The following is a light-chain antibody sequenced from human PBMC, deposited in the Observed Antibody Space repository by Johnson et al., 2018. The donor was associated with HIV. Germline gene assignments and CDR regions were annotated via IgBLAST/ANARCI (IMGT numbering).Light chain of an antibody. J-gene: IGLJ1*01. V-gene: IGLV1-51*01. CDR1: SSNIGNNY. CDR2: DNN. Sequence: QSVLTQPPSVSAAPGQKVTISCSGSSSNIGNNYVSWYQQLQGTAPKLLIYDNNKRPSGTPDRFSGSKSGTSATLGITGLQTGDEADYYCGTGDSSLRSGFFGTGTKVTVL. CDR3: GTGDSSLRSGF.